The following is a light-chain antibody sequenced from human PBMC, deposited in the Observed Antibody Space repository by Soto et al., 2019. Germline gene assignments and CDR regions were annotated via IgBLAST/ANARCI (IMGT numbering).Light chain of an antibody. CDR2: KTS. J-gene: IGKJ1*01. CDR1: QSISNW. CDR3: QQSYSSPRT. Sequence: EIQMTQSPSTLSASVGDRVTITCRASQSISNWLAWYQQKPGKAPKILIYKTSSLESGVPSRFSGSGSGTEFTLTISSLQPEDFATYYCQQSYSSPRTFGQGTKVDIK. V-gene: IGKV1-5*03.